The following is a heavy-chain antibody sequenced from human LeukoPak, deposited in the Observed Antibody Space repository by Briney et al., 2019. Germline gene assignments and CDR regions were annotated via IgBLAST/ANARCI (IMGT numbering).Heavy chain of an antibody. CDR1: GYTFTGYY. CDR2: INPSGGST. D-gene: IGHD5-18*01. V-gene: IGHV1-46*01. Sequence: ASVKVSCKASGYTFTGYYMHWVRQAPGQGLEWMGIINPSGGSTSYAQKFQGRVTMTRDTSTSTVYMELSSLRSEDTAVYYCARDPWIHPSFDYWGQGTLVTVSS. J-gene: IGHJ4*02. CDR3: ARDPWIHPSFDY.